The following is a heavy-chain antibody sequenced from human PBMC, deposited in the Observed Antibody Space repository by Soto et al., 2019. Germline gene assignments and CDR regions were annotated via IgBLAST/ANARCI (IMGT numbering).Heavy chain of an antibody. V-gene: IGHV3-23*01. CDR3: AKARRPSLNFFYYMDV. Sequence: EVQLLESGGGLVQPGGSLRLSCVVSGFTFGSYAMSWVRQAPEKGPEWVAILGGNGFTTYYADSVKGRFTISGDKSKSTLFLQMNSLSADDTGVYYCAKARRPSLNFFYYMDVWGRGTAVTVSS. D-gene: IGHD2-2*01. CDR1: GFTFGSYA. CDR2: LGGNGFTT. J-gene: IGHJ6*03.